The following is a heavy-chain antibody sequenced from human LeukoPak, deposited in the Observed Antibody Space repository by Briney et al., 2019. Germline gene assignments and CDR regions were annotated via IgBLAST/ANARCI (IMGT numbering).Heavy chain of an antibody. CDR1: GVSIGSYY. CDR3: ARGGSVDIVVVPAATYYYYYYYMDV. J-gene: IGHJ6*03. V-gene: IGHV4-59*12. D-gene: IGHD2-2*01. CDR2: FYYSDKT. Sequence: SETLSLTCTVSGVSIGSYYWSWIRQPPGKGLEWIGYFYYSDKTDFNPSLKSRVTISADTSKNQFSLNLNSVTAADTAVYYCARGGSVDIVVVPAATYYYYYYYMDVWGKGTTVTVSS.